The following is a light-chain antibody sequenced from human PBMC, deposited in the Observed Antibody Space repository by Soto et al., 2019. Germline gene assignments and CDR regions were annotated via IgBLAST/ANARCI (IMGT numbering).Light chain of an antibody. CDR3: SSYTITSAPV. CDR1: SSDIGGYNY. Sequence: QSALTQPASLFGSPGQSITISCTGTSSDIGGYNYVSWYQKHPGEAPKLVIYGGSNRPSGVSNRFSGSKFDNTASLTISGLQADDEADYYCSSYTITSAPVFGTGTKLTVL. CDR2: GGS. V-gene: IGLV2-14*03. J-gene: IGLJ1*01.